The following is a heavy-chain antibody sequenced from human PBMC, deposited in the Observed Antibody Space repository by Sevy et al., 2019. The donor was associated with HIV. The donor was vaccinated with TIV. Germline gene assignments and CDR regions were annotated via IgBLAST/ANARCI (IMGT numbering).Heavy chain of an antibody. CDR1: GYPFSSYG. Sequence: ASVKVSCKASGYPFSSYGISWVRQAPGQGLEWMGWISADSGNSNYAQNLQGRVTMTTDTSTSTAYMELRSPGFDDTAVYYCARDMGGYGGNSIDYWGQGTLVTVSS. D-gene: IGHD2-21*02. CDR3: ARDMGGYGGNSIDY. CDR2: ISADSGNS. J-gene: IGHJ4*02. V-gene: IGHV1-18*01.